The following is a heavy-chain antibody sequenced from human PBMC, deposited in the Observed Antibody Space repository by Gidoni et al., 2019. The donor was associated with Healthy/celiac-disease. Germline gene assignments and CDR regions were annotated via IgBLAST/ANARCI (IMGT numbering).Heavy chain of an antibody. CDR3: ARDFVANVPYFDY. D-gene: IGHD5-12*01. CDR1: GFTFSSYG. CDR2: IWYDGSNK. J-gene: IGHJ4*02. Sequence: QVQLVESGGGVVQPGRSLRLSCAASGFTFSSYGMHWVRQAPGKGLELVAVIWYDGSNKYYADSVKGRFTISRDNSKNTLYLQMNSLRAEDTAVYYCARDFVANVPYFDYWGQGTLVTVSS. V-gene: IGHV3-33*01.